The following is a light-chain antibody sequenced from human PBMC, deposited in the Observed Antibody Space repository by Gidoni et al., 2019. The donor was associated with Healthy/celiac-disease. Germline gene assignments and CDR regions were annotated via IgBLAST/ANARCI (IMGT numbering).Light chain of an antibody. CDR2: DAS. CDR3: QQYDNLPLT. Sequence: DIQMTQSPSSLSASVGDRVTITCQASQDISNDLNWYQQKPGKAPKLLIYDASNLETGVPSRFSGSGSGTDFTFTISSLQPEDIATYYCQQYDNLPLTFGGXTKVEIK. CDR1: QDISND. V-gene: IGKV1-33*01. J-gene: IGKJ4*01.